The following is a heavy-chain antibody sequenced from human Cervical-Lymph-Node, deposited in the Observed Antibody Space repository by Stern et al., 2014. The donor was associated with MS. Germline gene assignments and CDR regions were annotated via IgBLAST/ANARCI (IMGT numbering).Heavy chain of an antibody. Sequence: QLQLQESGPGLVKPSETLSLICTVSGGSISNYYWNWIRQPAGKGLEWIGRIYTSVPTTYTPSLKSRVTMSVDTARNQISLKLTSVTAADTAMYYCARLRCAGSCHTYNWFDRWGQGTLVTVSS. CDR3: ARLRCAGSCHTYNWFDR. CDR2: IYTSVPT. CDR1: GGSISNYY. V-gene: IGHV4-4*07. D-gene: IGHD2-15*01. J-gene: IGHJ5*02.